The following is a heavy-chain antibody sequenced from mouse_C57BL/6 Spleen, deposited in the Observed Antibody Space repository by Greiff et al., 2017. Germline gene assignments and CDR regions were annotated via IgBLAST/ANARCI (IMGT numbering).Heavy chain of an antibody. V-gene: IGHV1-50*01. Sequence: QVQLQQPGAELVKPGASVKLSCKASGYTFTSYWMQWVKQRPGQGLEWIGEIDPSDSYTNYNQKFKGKATLTVDTSSSTAYMQLSSLTSEDFAVYYCARANWGSWFAYWGQGTLVTVSA. CDR1: GYTFTSYW. CDR3: ARANWGSWFAY. D-gene: IGHD4-1*01. J-gene: IGHJ3*01. CDR2: IDPSDSYT.